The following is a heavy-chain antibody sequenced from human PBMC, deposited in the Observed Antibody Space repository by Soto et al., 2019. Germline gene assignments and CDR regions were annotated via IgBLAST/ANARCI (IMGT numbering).Heavy chain of an antibody. J-gene: IGHJ3*02. Sequence: QVQLVESGGGVVQPGRSLRLSCAASGFTFSSYGMHWVRQAPGTGLEWVAVISYDGSNKYYADSVKGRFTISRDNSKNTLYLQMNSLRAEDTAVYYCAKDLGFRGVISAFDIGGQGTMVAVSS. CDR3: AKDLGFRGVISAFDI. CDR2: ISYDGSNK. V-gene: IGHV3-30*18. CDR1: GFTFSSYG. D-gene: IGHD3-10*01.